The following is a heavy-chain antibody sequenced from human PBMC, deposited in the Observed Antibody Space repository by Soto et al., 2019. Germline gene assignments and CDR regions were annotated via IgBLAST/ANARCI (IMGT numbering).Heavy chain of an antibody. V-gene: IGHV3-74*01. D-gene: IGHD5-12*01. CDR3: ARGARMVATKTPFDY. CDR1: GFTFSSYW. Sequence: EVQLVESGGGLVQPGGSLRLSCAASGFTFSSYWMHWVRQAPGKGLVWVSRINSDGSSTSYADSVKGRFTISRDNAKNTLYMQMNSLRAEDTAVYYCARGARMVATKTPFDYWGQGTLVTVSS. J-gene: IGHJ4*02. CDR2: INSDGSST.